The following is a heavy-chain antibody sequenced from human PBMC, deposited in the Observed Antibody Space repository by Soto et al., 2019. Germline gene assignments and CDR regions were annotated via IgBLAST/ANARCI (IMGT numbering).Heavy chain of an antibody. Sequence: SVKVSCKASGGTFSSYTISWVRQAPGQGLEWMGRIIPILGIANYAQRFQGRVTITADKSTSTAYMELSSLRSEDTAVYYCARAGRSSTSCYDPWGQGTLVTVSS. CDR2: IIPILGIA. J-gene: IGHJ5*02. CDR3: ARAGRSSTSCYDP. D-gene: IGHD2-2*01. V-gene: IGHV1-69*02. CDR1: GGTFSSYT.